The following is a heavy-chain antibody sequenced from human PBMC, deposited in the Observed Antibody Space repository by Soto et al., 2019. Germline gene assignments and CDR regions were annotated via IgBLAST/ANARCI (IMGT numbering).Heavy chain of an antibody. V-gene: IGHV4-34*01. CDR1: GGSFSGYY. CDR3: ARDEDNWNYVDAFDI. J-gene: IGHJ3*02. Sequence: SETLSLTCAVYGGSFSGYYWSWIRQPPGKGLEWIGEINHSGSTNYNPSLKSRVTISVDTSKNQFSLKLSSVTAADTAVYYCARDEDNWNYVDAFDIWGQGTMGTVSS. CDR2: INHSGST. D-gene: IGHD1-7*01.